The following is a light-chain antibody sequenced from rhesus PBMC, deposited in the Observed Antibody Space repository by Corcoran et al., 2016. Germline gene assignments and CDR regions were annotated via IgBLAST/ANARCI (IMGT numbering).Light chain of an antibody. CDR2: AVS. Sequence: DVVLTQSPLSLSITPGQPASISCRSSQSLTNSDGRTYLKWLQQKPGPPPRRLLYAVSTRDSGVPDRFSGSGEGTDFSLNSSGVEAEDVGVYYCMQGAHFPYSVGQGTKVEIK. CDR1: QSLTNSDGRTY. V-gene: IGKV2S8*01. J-gene: IGKJ2*01. CDR3: MQGAHFPYS.